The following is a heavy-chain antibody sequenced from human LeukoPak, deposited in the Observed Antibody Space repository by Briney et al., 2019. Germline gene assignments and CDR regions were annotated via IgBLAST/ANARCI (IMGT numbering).Heavy chain of an antibody. Sequence: PSEALSLTCTVSRGSISDYGDYWGWIRQSPGKGLEWIGSLFSGGDTYYNPSLKSRVTISLDTSKDQYSLILSSVTAADTAVYYCARGRGGYSGYRYFFDYWGQGTLATVSS. CDR1: RGSISDYGDY. D-gene: IGHD5-12*01. CDR2: LFSGGDT. V-gene: IGHV4-39*01. CDR3: ARGRGGYSGYRYFFDY. J-gene: IGHJ4*02.